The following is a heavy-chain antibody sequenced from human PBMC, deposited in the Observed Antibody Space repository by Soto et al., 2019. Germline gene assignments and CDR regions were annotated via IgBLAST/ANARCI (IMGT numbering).Heavy chain of an antibody. Sequence: GGSLRLSCAASGFTFSSYAMSWVRQAPGKGLEWVSAISGSGGSTYYADSVKGRFTISRDNSKNTLYLQMNSLRAEDTAVYCCAKERRVVVAATDYFDYWGQGTLVTVSS. J-gene: IGHJ4*02. CDR3: AKERRVVVAATDYFDY. CDR1: GFTFSSYA. V-gene: IGHV3-23*01. CDR2: ISGSGGST. D-gene: IGHD2-15*01.